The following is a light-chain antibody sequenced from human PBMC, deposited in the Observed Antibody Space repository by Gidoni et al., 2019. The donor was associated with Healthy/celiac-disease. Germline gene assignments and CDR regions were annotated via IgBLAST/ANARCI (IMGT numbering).Light chain of an antibody. V-gene: IGKV3-11*01. J-gene: IGKJ2*01. CDR3: QQRSSWYT. CDR2: DAS. Sequence: EIVLTQSPATLSLSPGERATLSCRASQSVSSYLACYQQKPGQAPRLLIYDASNRATGIPARFSGSGSGTDFTLTISSLEPEDFAVYYCQQRSSWYTFXQXTKLEIK. CDR1: QSVSSY.